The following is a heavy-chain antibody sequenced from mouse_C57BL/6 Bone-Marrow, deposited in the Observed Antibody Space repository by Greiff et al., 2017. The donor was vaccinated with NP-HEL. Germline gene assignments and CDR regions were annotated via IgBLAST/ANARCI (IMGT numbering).Heavy chain of an antibody. D-gene: IGHD1-1*01. V-gene: IGHV1-47*01. Sequence: VQLQQSGAELVKPGASVKMSCKASGYTFTTYPIEWMKQNHGKSLQWIGNFHPYNDDTKYNEKFKGKATLTVEKSSSTVYLELSRLTSDDSAVYYCAINYYGSSHYAMDYWGQGTSVTVSS. CDR3: AINYYGSSHYAMDY. J-gene: IGHJ4*01. CDR2: FHPYNDDT. CDR1: GYTFTTYP.